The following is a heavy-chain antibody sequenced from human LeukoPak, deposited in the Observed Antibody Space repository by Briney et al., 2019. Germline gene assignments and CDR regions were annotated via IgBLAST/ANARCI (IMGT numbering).Heavy chain of an antibody. CDR1: GASISGYY. Sequence: SETLSLTCTVSGASISGYYWTWIRQPPGKGLEWIGYIYYSRSTNYKPSLKSRVTISVDTSKNQFSLELNSVTAADTAVYYCARGISFFDYWGQGTLVTVSS. V-gene: IGHV4-59*01. D-gene: IGHD3-3*02. CDR2: IYYSRST. J-gene: IGHJ4*02. CDR3: ARGISFFDY.